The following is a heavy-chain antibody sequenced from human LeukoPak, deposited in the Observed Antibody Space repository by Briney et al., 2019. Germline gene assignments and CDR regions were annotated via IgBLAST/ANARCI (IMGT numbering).Heavy chain of an antibody. V-gene: IGHV4-34*04. CDR2: INHSGST. J-gene: IGHJ3*02. CDR3: AIIAATDAFDI. D-gene: IGHD6-13*01. Sequence: SDTLSLTRAVYGGSFSGYYWSWIRQPPRKGREWMGEINHSGSTNNNPSLKSQATISVDTSKNQFSLKLSSVTAADTAVYYCAIIAATDAFDIWGQGTMVTVSS. CDR1: GGSFSGYY.